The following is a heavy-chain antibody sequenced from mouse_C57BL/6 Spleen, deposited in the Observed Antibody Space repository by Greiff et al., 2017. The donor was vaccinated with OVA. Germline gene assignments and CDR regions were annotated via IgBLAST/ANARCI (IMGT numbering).Heavy chain of an antibody. Sequence: QVQLQQSGAELVKPGASVKISCKASGYAFSSYWMNWVKQRPGKGLEWIGQIYPGDGDTNYNGKFKGKATLTADKSSSTAYMQLSSLTSEDSAVYFCARKGGFTTVVSYYYAMDDWGQGTSVTVSS. D-gene: IGHD1-1*01. CDR1: GYAFSSYW. CDR3: ARKGGFTTVVSYYYAMDD. V-gene: IGHV1-80*01. CDR2: IYPGDGDT. J-gene: IGHJ4*01.